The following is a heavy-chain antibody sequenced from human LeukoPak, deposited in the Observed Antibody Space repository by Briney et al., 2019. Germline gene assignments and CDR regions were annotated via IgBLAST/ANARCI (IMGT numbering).Heavy chain of an antibody. D-gene: IGHD4-23*01. V-gene: IGHV1-69*13. CDR1: GGTFSSYA. CDR2: IIPIFGTA. J-gene: IGHJ1*01. Sequence: ASVKVSCKASGGTFSSYAISWVRQAPGQGLEWMGGIIPIFGTANYAQKFQGRVTITADESTSTAYMELSSLRSEDTAVYYCAGPTRRWSPGAEYFQHWGQGTLVTVSS. CDR3: AGPTRRWSPGAEYFQH.